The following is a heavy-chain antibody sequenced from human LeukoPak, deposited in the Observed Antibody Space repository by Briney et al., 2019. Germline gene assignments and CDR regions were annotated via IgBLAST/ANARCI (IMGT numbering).Heavy chain of an antibody. D-gene: IGHD3-9*01. Sequence: SETLSLTCTVSGDSISSYYWSWIRQPPGKGLEWIGYIYYSGSTNYNPSLKSRVTVSVDTSKNQFSLKLSFVTAADTAVYYCARVCDYDILTGYPQYYMDVWGKGTTVTVSS. V-gene: IGHV4-59*01. CDR3: ARVCDYDILTGYPQYYMDV. CDR1: GDSISSYY. CDR2: IYYSGST. J-gene: IGHJ6*03.